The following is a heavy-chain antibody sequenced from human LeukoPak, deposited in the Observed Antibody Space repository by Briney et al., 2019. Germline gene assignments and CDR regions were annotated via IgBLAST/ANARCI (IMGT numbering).Heavy chain of an antibody. CDR2: IYYSGST. Sequence: PSETLSLTCTVSGGSISSYYWSWIRQPPGKGLEWIGYIYYSGSTNYNPSLKSRVTISVDTSKNQFSLKLSSVTAADTAVYYCARFLGYSGYEGFQFDYWGQGTLVTVSS. CDR1: GGSISSYY. CDR3: ARFLGYSGYEGFQFDY. V-gene: IGHV4-59*08. J-gene: IGHJ4*02. D-gene: IGHD5-12*01.